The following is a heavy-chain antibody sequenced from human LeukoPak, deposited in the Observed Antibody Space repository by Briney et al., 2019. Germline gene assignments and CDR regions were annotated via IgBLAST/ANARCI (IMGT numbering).Heavy chain of an antibody. CDR3: ASPKGPGGPARRDGYNFVLGN. CDR2: VIPIFGTA. Sequence: SVKVSCKASGGTFSSYAISWVRQAPGQGLEWMGGVIPIFGTANYAQKFQGRVTITADKSTSTAYMELSSLRSEDTAVYYCASPKGPGGPARRDGYNFVLGNWGQGTLVTVSS. J-gene: IGHJ4*02. D-gene: IGHD5-24*01. CDR1: GGTFSSYA. V-gene: IGHV1-69*06.